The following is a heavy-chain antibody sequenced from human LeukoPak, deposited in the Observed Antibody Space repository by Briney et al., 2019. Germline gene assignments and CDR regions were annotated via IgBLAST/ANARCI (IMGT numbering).Heavy chain of an antibody. Sequence: ASVKVSCKASGYTFTSYDINWVRQATGQGLEWMGWMNPNSGNTGYAQEFQGRVTMTRNTSISTAYMELSSLRSEDTAVYYCARGCTYCSGGSCYGNWFDPWGQGTLVTVSS. CDR1: GYTFTSYD. CDR2: MNPNSGNT. D-gene: IGHD2-15*01. CDR3: ARGCTYCSGGSCYGNWFDP. V-gene: IGHV1-8*01. J-gene: IGHJ5*02.